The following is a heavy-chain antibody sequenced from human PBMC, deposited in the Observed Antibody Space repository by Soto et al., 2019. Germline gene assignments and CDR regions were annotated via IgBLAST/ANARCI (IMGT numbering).Heavy chain of an antibody. CDR1: GFTFSSYA. V-gene: IGHV3-23*01. D-gene: IGHD6-6*01. J-gene: IGHJ5*02. CDR2: ISGSGGST. CDR3: AKDPVSIAAPTGWFDP. Sequence: EVQLLESGGGLVQPGGSLRLSCAASGFTFSSYAMSWVRQAPGKGLEWVSAISGSGGSTYYVDSVKGRFTISRDNSKNTLYLQMNSLRAEDTAVYYCAKDPVSIAAPTGWFDPWGQGTLVTVSS.